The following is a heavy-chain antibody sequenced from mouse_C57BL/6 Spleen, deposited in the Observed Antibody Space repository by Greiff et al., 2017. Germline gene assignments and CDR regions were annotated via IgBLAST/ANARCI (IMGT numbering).Heavy chain of an antibody. CDR3: ARNYGSSHYAMDY. V-gene: IGHV1-55*01. CDR1: GYTFTSYW. J-gene: IGHJ4*01. Sequence: QVQLQQPGAELVKPGASVKMSCKASGYTFTSYWITWVKQRPGQGLEWIGDIYPGSGSTNYNEKFKSKATLTVDTSSSTAYLQLSSRTSEDSAVYYCARNYGSSHYAMDYWGQGTSVTVSS. D-gene: IGHD1-1*01. CDR2: IYPGSGST.